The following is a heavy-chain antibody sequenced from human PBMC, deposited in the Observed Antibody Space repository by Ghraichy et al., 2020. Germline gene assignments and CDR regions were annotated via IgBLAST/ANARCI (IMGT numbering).Heavy chain of an antibody. D-gene: IGHD2-2*01. CDR2: ISSSSSYI. CDR1: GFTFSSYS. Sequence: GSLRLSCAASGFTFSSYSMNWVRQAPGKGLEWVSSISSSSSYIYYADSVKGRFTISRDNAKNSLYLQMNSLRAEDTAVYYCARGIYQLPQNWLDPWGQGTLVTVSS. J-gene: IGHJ5*02. V-gene: IGHV3-21*01. CDR3: ARGIYQLPQNWLDP.